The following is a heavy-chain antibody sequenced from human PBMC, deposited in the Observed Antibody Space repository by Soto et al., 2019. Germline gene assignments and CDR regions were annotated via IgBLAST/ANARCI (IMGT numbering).Heavy chain of an antibody. J-gene: IGHJ4*02. CDR2: ISTYNGKT. CDR1: GFTFTSYG. Sequence: QVQLEQSGAEVKKPGASVKVSCKASGFTFTSYGITWVRQAPGQGLEWMGWISTYNGKTEYAQKLQGRVRMTTATSTSTAYMELRSLRIDDTAVYYCARRGSGLVDYWGQGTLVTVSS. D-gene: IGHD2-15*01. V-gene: IGHV1-18*04. CDR3: ARRGSGLVDY.